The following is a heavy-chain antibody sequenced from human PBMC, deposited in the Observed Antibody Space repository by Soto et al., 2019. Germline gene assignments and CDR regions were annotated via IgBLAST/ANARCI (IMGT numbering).Heavy chain of an antibody. CDR1: GGSISSYY. CDR2: IYYSGST. D-gene: IGHD2-2*01. J-gene: IGHJ5*02. Sequence: QVQLQESGPGLVKPSETLSLTCTVSGGSISSYYWSWIRQPPGKGLEWIGYIYYSGSTNYNPSLNTRVTISVDTSKHQFSLKLSSVTAADTAVYYGAREACSSTSCYVGWFAPGGQGTLVTVSS. CDR3: AREACSSTSCYVGWFAP. V-gene: IGHV4-59*01.